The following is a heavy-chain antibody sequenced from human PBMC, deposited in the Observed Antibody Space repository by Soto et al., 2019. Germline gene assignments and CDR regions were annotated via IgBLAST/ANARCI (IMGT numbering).Heavy chain of an antibody. D-gene: IGHD3-3*01. V-gene: IGHV1-69*01. J-gene: IGHJ4*02. Sequence: QVQLVQSGAEVKKPGSSVKVSCKASGGTFSSYAISWVRQAPGQGLEWMGGIIPLFGTANYAQKFQGRVTSTADESTSTAYMEQSSLSSEDTAVYYGARAPTGFWSDSVSPLGYWGQGTLVTVSS. CDR3: ARAPTGFWSDSVSPLGY. CDR1: GGTFSSYA. CDR2: IIPLFGTA.